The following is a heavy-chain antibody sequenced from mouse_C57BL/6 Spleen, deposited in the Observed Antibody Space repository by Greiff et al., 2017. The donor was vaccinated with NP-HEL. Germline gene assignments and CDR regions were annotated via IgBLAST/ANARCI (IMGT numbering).Heavy chain of an antibody. CDR3: ARKGDYVGAGLAY. Sequence: VQLQQSGAELVKPGASVKISCKASGYAFSSYWMNWVKQRPGKGLEWIGQIYPGDGDTNYNGKFKGKATLTADKSSSTAYMQLSSLTAEDSAVYFCARKGDYVGAGLAYWGQGTRVTVSA. J-gene: IGHJ3*01. V-gene: IGHV1-80*01. CDR1: GYAFSSYW. D-gene: IGHD2-4*01. CDR2: IYPGDGDT.